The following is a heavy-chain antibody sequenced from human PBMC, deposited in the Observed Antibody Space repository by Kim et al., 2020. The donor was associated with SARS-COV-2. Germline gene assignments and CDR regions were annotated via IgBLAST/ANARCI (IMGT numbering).Heavy chain of an antibody. D-gene: IGHD2-2*02. Sequence: QKLQGRVTMTTDTSTRPAYMELRSLRSDDTAVYYCARGAIRWGSNYYFDYWGQGTLVTVSS. V-gene: IGHV1-18*01. J-gene: IGHJ4*02. CDR3: ARGAIRWGSNYYFDY.